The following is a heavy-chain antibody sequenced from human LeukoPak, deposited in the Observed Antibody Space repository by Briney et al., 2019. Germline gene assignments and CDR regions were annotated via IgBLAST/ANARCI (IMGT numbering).Heavy chain of an antibody. V-gene: IGHV4-31*03. CDR1: GGSISSGGYY. D-gene: IGHD2-21*02. CDR3: ARDPNGGDWSGAFDI. CDR2: IYYSGST. J-gene: IGHJ3*02. Sequence: SETLSLTCTVSGGSISSGGYYWNWIRQHPGKGLEWIGYIYYSGSTYYNPSLKSRVTMSVDTSKNQFSLKLSSVTAADTAVYYCARDPNGGDWSGAFDIWGQGTMVTVSS.